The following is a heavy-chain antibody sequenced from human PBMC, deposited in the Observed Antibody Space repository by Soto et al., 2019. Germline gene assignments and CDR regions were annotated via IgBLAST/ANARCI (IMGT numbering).Heavy chain of an antibody. CDR2: IYPGDSET. CDR3: ARPGAPTDTVVYDF. Sequence: XESLKISCKACGYSFSNYWIGWVCQKPGKGLEWMGVIYPGDSETTYSPSFEGQVIISVDRSRGTAFLEWSSLKASDTAMYYCARPGAPTDTVVYDFWGQGTQVTVSS. J-gene: IGHJ4*02. CDR1: GYSFSNYW. V-gene: IGHV5-51*01. D-gene: IGHD5-18*01.